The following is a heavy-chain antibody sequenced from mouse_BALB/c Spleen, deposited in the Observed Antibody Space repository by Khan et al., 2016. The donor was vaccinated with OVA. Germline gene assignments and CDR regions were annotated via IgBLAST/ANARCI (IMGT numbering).Heavy chain of an antibody. Sequence: EVQGVESGGDLVKPGGSLKLSCAASGFTFSTYGMSWVRRTPDKRLEWVATVSPGGGYTYYPDSVKGRFTISRDNAKNTLYLHMSSLKSEDTAMFYCARLAYYYDSEGFAYWGQGTLVTVSA. CDR3: ARLAYYYDSEGFAY. CDR1: GFTFSTYG. J-gene: IGHJ3*01. CDR2: VSPGGGYT. V-gene: IGHV5-6*01. D-gene: IGHD1-1*01.